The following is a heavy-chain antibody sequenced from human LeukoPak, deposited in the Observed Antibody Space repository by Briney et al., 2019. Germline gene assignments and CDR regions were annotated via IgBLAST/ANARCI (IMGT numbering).Heavy chain of an antibody. CDR2: ISAYNGNT. CDR1: GYTFTSYG. J-gene: IGHJ3*02. CDR3: ARDAGYDFWSGYADAFDI. V-gene: IGHV1-18*01. D-gene: IGHD3-3*01. Sequence: GASVKVSCKASGYTFTSYGISWVRQAPGQGLEWMGWISAYNGNTNYAQKLQGRVTMTTDTSTSTAYMELRRLRSDDTAVYYCARDAGYDFWSGYADAFDIWGQGTMVTVSS.